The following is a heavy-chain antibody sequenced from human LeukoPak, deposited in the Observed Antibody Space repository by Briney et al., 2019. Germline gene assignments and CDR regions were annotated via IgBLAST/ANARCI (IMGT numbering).Heavy chain of an antibody. CDR1: GGSFSGYY. J-gene: IGHJ4*02. D-gene: IGHD2-2*01. Sequence: SETLSLTCAVYGGSFSGYYWSWIRQPPGKGLEWIGEINHSGSTNYNPSLKSRVTISVDTSKNQFSLKLSSVTAADTAVYYCARDSTHCSSTSCYSLFDYWGQGTLVTVSS. CDR3: ARDSTHCSSTSCYSLFDY. CDR2: INHSGST. V-gene: IGHV4-34*01.